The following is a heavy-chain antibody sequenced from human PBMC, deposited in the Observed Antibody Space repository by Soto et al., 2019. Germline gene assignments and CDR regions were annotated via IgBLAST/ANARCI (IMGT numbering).Heavy chain of an antibody. CDR1: GGSISSYY. CDR3: ARGRLFLTTSGLAITYFDY. V-gene: IGHV4-4*07. J-gene: IGHJ4*02. D-gene: IGHD3-3*01. Sequence: KASETLSLTCTVSGGSISSYYWSWIRQPAGKGLEWIGRIYTSGSTNYNPSLKSRVTMSLDTSKNQFSLNVTSMTAADTAVYYCARGRLFLTTSGLAITYFDYWGQGTLVTVSS. CDR2: IYTSGST.